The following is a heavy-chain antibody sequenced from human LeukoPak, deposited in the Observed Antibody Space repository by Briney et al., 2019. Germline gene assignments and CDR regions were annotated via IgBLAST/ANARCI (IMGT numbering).Heavy chain of an antibody. Sequence: ASVKVSCKASGGTFSSYAISWVRQAPGQGLEWMGRIIPILGIANYAQKFQGRVTITADKSTSTAYMELSSLRSEDTAVYYCARDLVGATDSPEYFQHWGQGTLVTVSS. V-gene: IGHV1-69*04. CDR3: ARDLVGATDSPEYFQH. CDR2: IIPILGIA. CDR1: GGTFSSYA. D-gene: IGHD1-26*01. J-gene: IGHJ1*01.